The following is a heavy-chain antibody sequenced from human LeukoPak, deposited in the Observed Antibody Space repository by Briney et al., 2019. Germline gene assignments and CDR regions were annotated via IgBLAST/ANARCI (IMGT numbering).Heavy chain of an antibody. CDR2: IYYSGST. D-gene: IGHD3-10*01. Sequence: SETLSLTCTVSGGSISSYYWSWTRQPPGKGLEWIGYIYYSGSTNYNPSLKSRVTISVDTSKNQFSLKLSSVTAADTAVYYCARDNPFITMVRGSHAFDIWGQGTMVTVSS. V-gene: IGHV4-59*01. J-gene: IGHJ3*02. CDR3: ARDNPFITMVRGSHAFDI. CDR1: GGSISSYY.